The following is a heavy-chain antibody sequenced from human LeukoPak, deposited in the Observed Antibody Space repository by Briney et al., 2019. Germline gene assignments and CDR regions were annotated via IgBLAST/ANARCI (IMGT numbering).Heavy chain of an antibody. CDR2: IYTSGST. CDR1: GGSISSGSYY. V-gene: IGHV4-61*02. D-gene: IGHD6-6*01. J-gene: IGHJ4*02. Sequence: SQTLSLTCTVSGGSISSGSYYWSWIRQPAGKGLEWIGRIYTSGSTNYNPSLKSRVTISVDTSKNQFSLKLSSVTAADTAVYYCASWSIAARGGDYWGQGTLVTVSS. CDR3: ASWSIAARGGDY.